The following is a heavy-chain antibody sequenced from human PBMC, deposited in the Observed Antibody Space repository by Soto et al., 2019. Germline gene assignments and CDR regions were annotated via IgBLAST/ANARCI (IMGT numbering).Heavy chain of an antibody. J-gene: IGHJ4*02. CDR1: GGSFSGYY. Sequence: SETLSLTCAVYGGSFSGYYWSWIRQPPGKGLEWIGEINHSGSTNYNPSLKSRVTISVDTSKNQFSLKLSSVTAADTAVYYCARRSVRDIVVVPAAMRPYYFDYWGQGTLVTVSS. D-gene: IGHD2-2*01. CDR2: INHSGST. CDR3: ARRSVRDIVVVPAAMRPYYFDY. V-gene: IGHV4-34*01.